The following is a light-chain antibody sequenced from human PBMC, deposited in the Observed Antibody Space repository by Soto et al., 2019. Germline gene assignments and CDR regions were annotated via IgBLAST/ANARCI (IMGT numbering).Light chain of an antibody. CDR3: CSLTTTTSLV. Sequence: QSALTQPASVSGSPGQSITISCTGTSSDIGDYDYVSWYQQHPGKAPKLLISEVSNRPSGVSNRFSGSKSGNTASLTISGLQAEDEADYYCCSLTTTTSLVFGGGTKVTVL. CDR2: EVS. CDR1: SSDIGDYDY. J-gene: IGLJ2*01. V-gene: IGLV2-14*01.